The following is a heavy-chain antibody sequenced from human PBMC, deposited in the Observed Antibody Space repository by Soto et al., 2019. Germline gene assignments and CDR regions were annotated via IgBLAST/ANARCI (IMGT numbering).Heavy chain of an antibody. D-gene: IGHD1-26*01. J-gene: IGHJ6*01. CDR3: ATGFGSYSYYYAMDV. CDR2: IYSSGST. Sequence: LSLTCTVSGGSISSYYWSWIRQPPGMGLEWIGYIYSSGSTNYNPSLKSRLTISVDTSKNQFSLKLNSVTASDTAVYYCATGFGSYSYYYAMDVWGRGTTVTVSS. V-gene: IGHV4-59*12. CDR1: GGSISSYY.